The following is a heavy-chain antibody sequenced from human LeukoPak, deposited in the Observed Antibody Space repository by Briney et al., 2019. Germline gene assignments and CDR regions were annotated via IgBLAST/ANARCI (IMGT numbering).Heavy chain of an antibody. CDR1: GFTFSSYA. V-gene: IGHV3-64*04. D-gene: IGHD6-19*01. CDR3: AKDRGSSGWWYFDY. Sequence: GGSLRLSCSASGFTFSSYAMHWVRQAPGKGLEYVSAISSNGGSTYYADSVKGRFTISRDNAKNSLYLQMNSLRAEDTALYYCAKDRGSSGWWYFDYWGQGTLVTVSS. CDR2: ISSNGGST. J-gene: IGHJ4*02.